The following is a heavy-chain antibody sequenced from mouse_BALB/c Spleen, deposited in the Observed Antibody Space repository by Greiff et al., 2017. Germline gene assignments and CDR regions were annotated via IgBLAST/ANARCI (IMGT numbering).Heavy chain of an antibody. D-gene: IGHD4-1*01. CDR1: GFAFSRFW. V-gene: IGHV4-2*02. Sequence: EVQLLESGGGLVQPGGSLNLPCAASGFAFSRFWMSWARPAPGKGQEWIGEINPGSSTINYTPSLKDKFIISRDNAKNTLYLQMSKVRSEDTALYYCARLGSWDYAMDYWGQGTSVTVSS. CDR3: ARLGSWDYAMDY. CDR2: INPGSSTI. J-gene: IGHJ4*01.